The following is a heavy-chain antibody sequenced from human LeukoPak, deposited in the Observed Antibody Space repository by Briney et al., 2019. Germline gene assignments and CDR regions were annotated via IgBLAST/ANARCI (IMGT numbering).Heavy chain of an antibody. CDR1: GGSFSGYY. CDR2: INHSGST. V-gene: IGHV4-34*01. Sequence: SETLPLTCAVYGGSFSGYYWSWIRQPPGKGLEWIGEINHSGSTNYNPSLKSRVTISVDTSKNQFSLKLSSVTAADTAVYYCARHYYDSSGYYHVIDYWGQGTLVTVSS. CDR3: ARHYYDSSGYYHVIDY. D-gene: IGHD3-22*01. J-gene: IGHJ4*02.